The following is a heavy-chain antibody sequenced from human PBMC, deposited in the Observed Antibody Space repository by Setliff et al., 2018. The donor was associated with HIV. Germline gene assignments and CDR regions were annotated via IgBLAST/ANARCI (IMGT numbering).Heavy chain of an antibody. CDR2: IFYSGRT. Sequence: SETLSLTCTVSGGSVRRSTYFWGWIRQAPGKGLEWIGDIFYSGRTNYNPSLQSRVTISLDTSKIQFALKLSSVPTADTAIYYCPGSKGATRPSAEYFQNWGQGTLVTVSS. J-gene: IGHJ1*01. CDR1: GGSVRRSTYF. D-gene: IGHD1-26*01. CDR3: PGSKGATRPSAEYFQN. V-gene: IGHV4-61*01.